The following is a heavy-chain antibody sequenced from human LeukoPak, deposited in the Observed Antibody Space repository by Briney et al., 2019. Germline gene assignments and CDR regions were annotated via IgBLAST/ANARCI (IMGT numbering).Heavy chain of an antibody. CDR1: GGSISSGGYS. CDR3: ARDFYGDYSY. D-gene: IGHD4-17*01. CDR2: IYHSGST. V-gene: IGHV4-30-2*01. J-gene: IGHJ4*02. Sequence: SQTLSLTCAVSGGSISSGGYSWSWIRQPPGKGLEWIGYIYHSGSTYYNPSLKSRVTISVDRSKNQFSLKLSSVTAADTAVYYCARDFYGDYSYWGQGTLVTVSS.